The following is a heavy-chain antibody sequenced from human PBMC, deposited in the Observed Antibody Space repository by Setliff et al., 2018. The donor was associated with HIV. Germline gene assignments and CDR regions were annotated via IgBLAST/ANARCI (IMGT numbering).Heavy chain of an antibody. Sequence: GGSLRLSCAASELTFSNYAMTWVRQAPGKGLEWVSSLSGSGGSTYYADSVKGRFTISRDNSKNTLYLRMNSLRAEDTAVYYCARARITMTGGRLEPYAFDRWGQGTKVTVSS. CDR2: LSGSGGST. V-gene: IGHV3-23*01. CDR3: ARARITMTGGRLEPYAFDR. CDR1: ELTFSNYA. D-gene: IGHD3-22*01. J-gene: IGHJ3*01.